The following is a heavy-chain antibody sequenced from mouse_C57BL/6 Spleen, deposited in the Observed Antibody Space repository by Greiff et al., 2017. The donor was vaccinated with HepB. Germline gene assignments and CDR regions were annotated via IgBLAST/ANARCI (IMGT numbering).Heavy chain of an antibody. CDR3: ARMITTGRYAMDY. Sequence: EVMLVESGGGLVKPGGSLKLSCAASGFTFSDYGMPWVRQAPEKGLEWVAYISSGSSTIYYADTVKGRFTISRDNAKNTLFLQMTSLRSEDTAMYYCARMITTGRYAMDYWGQGTSVTVSS. CDR2: ISSGSSTI. D-gene: IGHD2-4*01. CDR1: GFTFSDYG. J-gene: IGHJ4*01. V-gene: IGHV5-17*01.